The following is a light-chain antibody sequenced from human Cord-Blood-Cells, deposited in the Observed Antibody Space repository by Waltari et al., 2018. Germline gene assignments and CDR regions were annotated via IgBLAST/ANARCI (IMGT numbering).Light chain of an antibody. Sequence: QSALTQPASVSGSPGPSITISCTGTSSDVGGYNYVSWYQQHPSKAPKLMIYVGSNRPSGVSNRFSGSKSGKTASLSNSGLQAEEEADYYCSSYTSSSTWVFGGGTKLTVL. CDR3: SSYTSSSTWV. J-gene: IGLJ3*02. CDR2: VGS. CDR1: SSDVGGYNY. V-gene: IGLV2-14*03.